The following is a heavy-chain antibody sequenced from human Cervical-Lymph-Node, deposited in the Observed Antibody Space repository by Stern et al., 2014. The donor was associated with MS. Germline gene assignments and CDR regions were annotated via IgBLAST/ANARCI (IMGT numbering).Heavy chain of an antibody. D-gene: IGHD6-19*01. CDR1: GYSFTSYW. CDR2: IYPGDSDT. CDR3: ARARVNLAAAGTKRNAGIAVAGTDTYYFDY. Sequence: EVQLVQSGAEVKKPGESLKISCKGSGYSFTSYWIGWVRQMPGKGLEWMGIIYPGDSDTRYSPSFQGQVTISADKSISTAYLQWSSLKASDTAMYYCARARVNLAAAGTKRNAGIAVAGTDTYYFDYWGQGTLVTVSS. J-gene: IGHJ4*02. V-gene: IGHV5-51*01.